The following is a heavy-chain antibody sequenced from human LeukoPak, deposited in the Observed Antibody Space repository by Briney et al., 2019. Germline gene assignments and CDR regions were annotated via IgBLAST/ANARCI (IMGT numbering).Heavy chain of an antibody. CDR2: IYYSGST. CDR1: GGSISSGDYY. Sequence: SETLSLTCTVSGGSISSGDYYWSWIRQPPGKGLEWIGYIYYSGSTYYNPSLKSRVTISVDTSKNQFPLKLSSVTAADTAVYYCARERNYYDSSGWSYYFDYWGQGTLVTVSS. V-gene: IGHV4-30-4*01. D-gene: IGHD3-22*01. CDR3: ARERNYYDSSGWSYYFDY. J-gene: IGHJ4*02.